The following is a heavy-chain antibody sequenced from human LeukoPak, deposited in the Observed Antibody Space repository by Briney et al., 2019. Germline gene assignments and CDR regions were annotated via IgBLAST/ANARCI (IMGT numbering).Heavy chain of an antibody. CDR2: IYYNRST. V-gene: IGHV4-30-4*01. CDR3: ARVMRGRDY. J-gene: IGHJ4*02. D-gene: IGHD3-10*01. Sequence: SETLSLTCTVSSGSINSGDYYWRWIRKPPGKGLERIGYIYYNRSTYYNTSLKSRVTISVDTSNNQFSLKLSSVTAADTCVNYWARVMRGRDYWGEGALFTVSS. CDR1: SGSINSGDYY.